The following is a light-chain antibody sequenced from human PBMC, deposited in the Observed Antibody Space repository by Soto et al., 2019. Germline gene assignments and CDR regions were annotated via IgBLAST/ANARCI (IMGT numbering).Light chain of an antibody. Sequence: NFMLTQPHSVSGSPGKTVTISCTGSGGSLASNYVQWYQQRPGRAPTTVIYEDNDRPSGVPNRFSGSVDISSNSAFLTISGLRTEDEADYYCQSVDSSDQGFFGGGTQLTVL. CDR1: GGSLASNY. CDR2: EDN. J-gene: IGLJ2*01. V-gene: IGLV6-57*02. CDR3: QSVDSSDQGF.